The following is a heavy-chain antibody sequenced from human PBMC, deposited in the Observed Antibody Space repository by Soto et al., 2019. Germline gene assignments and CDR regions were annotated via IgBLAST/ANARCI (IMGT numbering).Heavy chain of an antibody. CDR1: GGTFSSYT. J-gene: IGHJ6*03. D-gene: IGHD3-10*01. Sequence: ASVKVSCKASGGTFSSYTISWVRLAPGQGLEWMGRIIPILGIANYAQKFQGRVTITADKSTSTAYMELSSLRSEDTAVYYCATRSRDAYYYMDVWGKGTTVTVSS. V-gene: IGHV1-69*02. CDR3: ATRSRDAYYYMDV. CDR2: IIPILGIA.